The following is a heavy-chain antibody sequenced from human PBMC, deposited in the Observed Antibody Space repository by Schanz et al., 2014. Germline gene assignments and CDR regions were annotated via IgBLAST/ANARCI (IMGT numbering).Heavy chain of an antibody. CDR2: INPSGGST. D-gene: IGHD3-22*01. CDR1: GYTFTTYY. V-gene: IGHV1-46*01. J-gene: IGHJ4*02. CDR3: ARDAYDSSGYDDGDY. Sequence: QVQLLQSGAEVKKPGASMKVSCKASGYTFTTYYMLWVRQAPGQGLEWMGIINPSGGSTRYGQKFQGRITGTTDTSTSTDNMELSSLRSEDTAMYYCARDAYDSSGYDDGDYWGQGTLVTVSS.